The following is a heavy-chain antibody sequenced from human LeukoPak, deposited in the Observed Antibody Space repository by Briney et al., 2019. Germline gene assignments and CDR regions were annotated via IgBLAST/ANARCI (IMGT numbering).Heavy chain of an antibody. J-gene: IGHJ4*02. D-gene: IGHD6-13*01. V-gene: IGHV3-7*01. Sequence: GGSLRPSCAASGFTFSTYWMSWVRQAPGKGLEWVANIKQDGSEKYYLDSVKGRFTISRDNAKNLLYLQMNSLRAEDTAVYFCTREAAAGIDYWGQGTLVTVSS. CDR3: TREAAAGIDY. CDR1: GFTFSTYW. CDR2: IKQDGSEK.